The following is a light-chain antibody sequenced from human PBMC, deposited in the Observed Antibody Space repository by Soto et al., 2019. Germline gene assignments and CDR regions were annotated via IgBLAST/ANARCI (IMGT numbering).Light chain of an antibody. Sequence: DIQMNQSPSTLSASVGDRVTITCRASQSISSWLAWYQQKPGKAPKLLIYAASTLQSGVPSRFSGSGSGTDFTLTISCLQSEDFATYYCQQYYSYPPWTFGQGTKVDIK. J-gene: IGKJ1*01. CDR3: QQYYSYPPWT. V-gene: IGKV1-5*01. CDR1: QSISSW. CDR2: AAS.